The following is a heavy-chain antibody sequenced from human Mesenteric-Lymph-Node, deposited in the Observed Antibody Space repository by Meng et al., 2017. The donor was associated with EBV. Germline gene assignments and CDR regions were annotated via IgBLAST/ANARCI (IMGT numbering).Heavy chain of an antibody. CDR2: INVGNGNT. V-gene: IGHV1-3*01. J-gene: IGHJ4*02. CDR3: ARDPYYGSGSSLDY. CDR1: GYSFISYA. D-gene: IGHD3-10*01. Sequence: QGLLWQSGEGVRKSGASGKVSCKASGYSFISYAIHWVRQAPGQGLEWVGWINVGNGNTRYSQKLQGRVSITRDTAASTAYMELSSLRSEDTGIYFCARDPYYGSGSSLDYWGQGTLVTVSS.